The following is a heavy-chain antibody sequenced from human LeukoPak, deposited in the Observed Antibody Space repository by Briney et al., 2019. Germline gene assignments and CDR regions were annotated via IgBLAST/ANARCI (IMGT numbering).Heavy chain of an antibody. V-gene: IGHV3-30*18. D-gene: IGHD6-13*01. Sequence: GGSLRLSCAASGFRFSSYGMHWVRQAPGKGLEWVAVISYDGSNKYYADSVKGRFTISRDKSENTLDLQMNSLRAEDTAVYYCAKDGSITAAGGFDPWGQGTLVTVSS. CDR3: AKDGSITAAGGFDP. CDR1: GFRFSSYG. J-gene: IGHJ5*02. CDR2: ISYDGSNK.